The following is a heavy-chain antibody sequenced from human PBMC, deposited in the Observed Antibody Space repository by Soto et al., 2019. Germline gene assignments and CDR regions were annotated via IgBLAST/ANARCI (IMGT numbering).Heavy chain of an antibody. Sequence: LSLTCTVSGGSISSGGYYWSWIHQHPGKGLEWIGYIYYSGSTYYNPSLKSRVTISVDTSKNQFSLKLSSVTAADTAAYYCARSPANYCDSSGYYPQGNWFDPWGQGALVTVSS. D-gene: IGHD3-22*01. J-gene: IGHJ5*02. CDR2: IYYSGST. CDR3: ARSPANYCDSSGYYPQGNWFDP. V-gene: IGHV4-31*03. CDR1: GGSISSGGYY.